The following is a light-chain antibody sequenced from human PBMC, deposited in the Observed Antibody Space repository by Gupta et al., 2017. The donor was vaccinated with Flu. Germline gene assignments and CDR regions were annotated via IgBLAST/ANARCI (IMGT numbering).Light chain of an antibody. CDR1: QSVLDSYNNKNH. V-gene: IGKV4-1*01. CDR2: WAS. Sequence: DFVMTQSPDSLAVSLGERATINGKSSQSVLDSYNNKNHLVWYQVKPGQPPKVLIYWASTRQPGVSDRFSGSGSGTDFTLTISRLQAEDVAVYYCQQYFSTPLTFGHGTKVEIK. J-gene: IGKJ3*01. CDR3: QQYFSTPLT.